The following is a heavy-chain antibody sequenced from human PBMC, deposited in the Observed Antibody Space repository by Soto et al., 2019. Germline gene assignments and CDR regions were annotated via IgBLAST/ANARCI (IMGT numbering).Heavy chain of an antibody. CDR1: GFTFSNHW. D-gene: IGHD1-1*01. V-gene: IGHV3-74*01. Sequence: EVQLVESGGGLVQPGESLRLSCAASGFTFSNHWMHCVRQSPGERPVWISRIKTDGTITDYADYVMGRFTVSSDNAKNTLFRQMNSLSAADTAVYCSARNWNAVDYWGQGTLVTVSS. CDR3: ARNWNAVDY. J-gene: IGHJ4*02. CDR2: IKTDGTIT.